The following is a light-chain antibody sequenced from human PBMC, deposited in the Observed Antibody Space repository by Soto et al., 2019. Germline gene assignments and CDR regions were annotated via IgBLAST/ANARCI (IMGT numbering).Light chain of an antibody. Sequence: QSVLTQHASVSGSPGQSITISCTGTSSDVGNYNLVSWYQQHPGKAPKLMIYEGSKRPSGVSNRFSGSKSGNTASLTISGLQAEDEADYYCSSYVGSSTLLFGGGTKLTVL. CDR2: EGS. CDR1: SSDVGNYNL. CDR3: SSYVGSSTLL. J-gene: IGLJ2*01. V-gene: IGLV2-23*01.